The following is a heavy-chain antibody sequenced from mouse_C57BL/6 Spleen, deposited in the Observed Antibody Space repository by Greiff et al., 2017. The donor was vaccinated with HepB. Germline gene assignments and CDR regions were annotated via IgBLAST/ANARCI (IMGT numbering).Heavy chain of an antibody. D-gene: IGHD2-3*01. Sequence: VQLQQPGAELVKPGASVKLSCKASGYTFTSYWMHWVKQRPGQGLEWIGMIHPNSGSTNYNEKFKSKATLTVDKSSSTAYMQLSSLTSEDSAVYYCATVYESYWYFDVWGTGTTVTVSS. CDR2: IHPNSGST. V-gene: IGHV1-64*01. CDR3: ATVYESYWYFDV. CDR1: GYTFTSYW. J-gene: IGHJ1*03.